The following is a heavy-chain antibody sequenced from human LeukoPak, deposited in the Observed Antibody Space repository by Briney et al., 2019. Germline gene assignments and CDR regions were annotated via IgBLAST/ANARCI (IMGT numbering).Heavy chain of an antibody. V-gene: IGHV3-23*01. J-gene: IGHJ4*02. CDR2: ISGSGDNT. D-gene: IGHD3-3*01. CDR3: ARSTIFGVVTQGFDY. Sequence: QTGGSLRLSCAASGFTFSNYAMSWVRQAPEKGLEWVSSISGSGDNTYYADSVKGRFTISRDNSKNSLYLQMNSLRAEDTAVYYCARSTIFGVVTQGFDYWGQGTLVTVSS. CDR1: GFTFSNYA.